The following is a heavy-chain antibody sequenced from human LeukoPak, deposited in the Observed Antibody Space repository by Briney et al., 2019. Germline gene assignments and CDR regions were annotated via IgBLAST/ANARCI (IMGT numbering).Heavy chain of an antibody. CDR1: GFTFSDFW. CDR3: ARDAKWFDP. V-gene: IGHV3-7*03. Sequence: GGSLRLSCAASGFTFSDFWMSWVRQAPGKGLEWVANIKEDGSEKNCVDSVKGRFTISRDNAKNSLYLQMNSLRAEGTAVYYCARDAKWFDPWGQGTLVTVSS. J-gene: IGHJ5*02. CDR2: IKEDGSEK.